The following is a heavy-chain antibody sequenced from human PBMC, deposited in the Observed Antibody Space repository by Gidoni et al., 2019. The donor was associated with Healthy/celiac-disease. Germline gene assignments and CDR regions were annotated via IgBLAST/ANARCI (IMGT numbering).Heavy chain of an antibody. D-gene: IGHD6-19*01. CDR3: AKDRSIAVAVLAWGYFDY. J-gene: IGHJ4*02. CDR1: GFTCRRCA. Sequence: EVQLLASGGGLVQPGGSLRLSCAASGFTCRRCAMGWGRQARWTGLECVAGISGSGGRTYYAESVKGRFTISRDNSKNTLYLQMSSLIAEDTAVYYCAKDRSIAVAVLAWGYFDYWGQGTLVTVSS. CDR2: ISGSGGRT. V-gene: IGHV3-23*01.